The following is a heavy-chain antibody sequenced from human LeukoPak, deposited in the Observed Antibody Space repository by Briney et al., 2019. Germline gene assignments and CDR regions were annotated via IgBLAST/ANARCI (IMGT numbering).Heavy chain of an antibody. D-gene: IGHD3-3*01. CDR3: ARGARAEFWSGYTTHFDY. V-gene: IGHV1-2*04. CDR2: ISPNSGDT. CDR1: GYNFAAHY. J-gene: IGHJ4*02. Sequence: HRASVKVSCKASGYNFAAHYIHWVRQAPGQGLEWIGWISPNSGDTNYAQKFQGWVTLTRDTSISTASLELSRLKTEHTAVYYCARGARAEFWSGYTTHFDYWGQGTLVTVSS.